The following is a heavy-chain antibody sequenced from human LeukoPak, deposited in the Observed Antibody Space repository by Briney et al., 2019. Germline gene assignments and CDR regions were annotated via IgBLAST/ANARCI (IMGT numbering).Heavy chain of an antibody. CDR2: ISYDGSNK. D-gene: IGHD1-26*01. CDR3: AKDAEGPKRWWEGYYYYYYMDV. CDR1: GFTFSSYA. V-gene: IGHV3-30*04. Sequence: GGSLRLSCAASGFTFSSYAMHWVRQAPGKGLEWVAVISYDGSNKYYADSVKGRFTICRDNSKNTLYQQLNSLRAEDTAVYYCAKDAEGPKRWWEGYYYYYYMDVWGKGTTVTISS. J-gene: IGHJ6*03.